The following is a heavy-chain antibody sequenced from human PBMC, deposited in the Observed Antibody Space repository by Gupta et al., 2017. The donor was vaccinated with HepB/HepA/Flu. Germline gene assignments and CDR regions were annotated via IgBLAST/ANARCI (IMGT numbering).Heavy chain of an antibody. Sequence: QVQLVQPGAEVRTPGASVKLSCKPSEDSFTFSYIPWVRQAPGQGLEWMGLIDPMGQKPAYARKFQGRVTWTRDTSTETAYMKMNSLRSDDTATYYCRQGKQGYWGQGTLVTIYS. CDR2: IDPMGQKP. CDR3: RQGKQGY. V-gene: IGHV1-46*01. D-gene: IGHD1/OR15-1a*01. CDR1: EDSFTFSY. J-gene: IGHJ4*02.